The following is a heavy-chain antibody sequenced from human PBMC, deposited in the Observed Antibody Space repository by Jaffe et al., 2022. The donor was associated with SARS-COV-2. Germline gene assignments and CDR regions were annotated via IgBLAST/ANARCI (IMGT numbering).Heavy chain of an antibody. CDR3: ARDMWQLAKHNNPLFDL. V-gene: IGHV1-18*01. Sequence: QLIHSGSETKEPGASVKVSCKASGYSFTTYGVNWVRQAPGQGLEWMGWISIDNGETIYAQNIQGRVTVTTDTSTSTVFLELRSLTSDDTAVYYCARDMWQLAKHNNPLFDLWGQGTLVTVSS. D-gene: IGHD1-1*01. CDR2: ISIDNGET. J-gene: IGHJ4*02. CDR1: GYSFTTYG.